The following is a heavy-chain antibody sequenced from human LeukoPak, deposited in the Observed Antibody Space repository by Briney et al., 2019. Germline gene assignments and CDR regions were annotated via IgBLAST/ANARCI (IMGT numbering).Heavy chain of an antibody. D-gene: IGHD2-2*02. J-gene: IGHJ5*02. Sequence: ASVKVSCKASGGTFSSYAISWVRQAPGQGLEWMGGIIPVFGTSNYAQKFQGRVTITADESTRTAYMELSSLRSEDTAVYYCARVTGGRYCSTTSCYMRGWFDPWGQGTLVTVSS. CDR1: GGTFSSYA. V-gene: IGHV1-69*01. CDR2: IIPVFGTS. CDR3: ARVTGGRYCSTTSCYMRGWFDP.